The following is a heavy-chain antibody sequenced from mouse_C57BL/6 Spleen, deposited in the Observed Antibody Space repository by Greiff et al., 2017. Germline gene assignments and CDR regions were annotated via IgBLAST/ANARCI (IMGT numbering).Heavy chain of an antibody. CDR2: IDPGGGGT. Sequence: EVQLQESGAELVKPGASVKLSCTASGYNFKDYYMHWVKQRTEQGLEWIGRIDPGGGGTKYDAKFKGKATITADTTSNTAYLQLSSQTSEDAAVYYCARNHVLGFAYWGQGTLVTVSA. CDR1: GYNFKDYY. J-gene: IGHJ3*01. V-gene: IGHV14-2*01. CDR3: ARNHVLGFAY.